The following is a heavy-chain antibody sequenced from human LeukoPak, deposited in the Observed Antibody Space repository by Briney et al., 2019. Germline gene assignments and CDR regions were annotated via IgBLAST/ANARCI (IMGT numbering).Heavy chain of an antibody. J-gene: IGHJ4*02. V-gene: IGHV1-2*02. CDR3: ARVLHDFWSGYPDY. CDR1: GYTFTSYG. D-gene: IGHD3-3*01. CDR2: INPNSGGT. Sequence: ASVKVSCKASGYTFTSYGISWVRQAPGQGLEWMGWINPNSGGTNYAQKFQGRVTMTRDTSISTAYMELSRLRSDDTAVYYCARVLHDFWSGYPDYWGQGTLVTVSS.